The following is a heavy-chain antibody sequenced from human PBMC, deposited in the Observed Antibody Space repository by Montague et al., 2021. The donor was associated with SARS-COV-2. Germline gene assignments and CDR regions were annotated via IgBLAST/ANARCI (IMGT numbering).Heavy chain of an antibody. D-gene: IGHD6-19*01. CDR1: GDSVVEHRRG. J-gene: IGHJ6*02. V-gene: IGHV6-1*01. Sequence: CAISGDSVVEHRRGSEENTSELQSHVHWVCRLLLKKKRYNDYAVSVKXXITINPDTSKNQFSLQLNSVTPEDTAVYYCARGDEEQWLVHYYYYGMDVWGQGTTVTVS. CDR2: LLLKKKRYN. CDR3: ARGDEEQWLVHYYYYGMDV.